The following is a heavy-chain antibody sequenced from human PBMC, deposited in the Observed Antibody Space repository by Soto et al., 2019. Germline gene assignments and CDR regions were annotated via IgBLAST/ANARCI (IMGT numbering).Heavy chain of an antibody. CDR1: GGTFSCYA. CDR2: IVPIVDTS. Sequence: QVQLVQSGAEVRQPASSVKVSCKTSGGTFSCYAISWVRQAPGQGLEWMGGIVPIVDTSTYAQKFQGRVTITADESTSTAYMELSSLRSDDTAIYYCVRVVAIPGYPDNWGQGTLVTVSS. D-gene: IGHD5-12*01. V-gene: IGHV1-69*12. CDR3: VRVVAIPGYPDN. J-gene: IGHJ4*02.